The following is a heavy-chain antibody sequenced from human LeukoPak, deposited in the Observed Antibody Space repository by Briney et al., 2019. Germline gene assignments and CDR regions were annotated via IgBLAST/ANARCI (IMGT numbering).Heavy chain of an antibody. V-gene: IGHV4-39*07. CDR2: IYYTGST. CDR3: ASEPLIHGGYFDY. J-gene: IGHJ4*02. Sequence: NPSETLSLTCIVSGGSISSDTYSWGWIRQPPGKGLEWIGTIYYTGSTSYNPSLPSRVTISLDMSKKHFSLRLSSVTAADTALYYCASEPLIHGGYFDYWGQGTLVTVSP. D-gene: IGHD5-18*01. CDR1: GGSISSDTYS.